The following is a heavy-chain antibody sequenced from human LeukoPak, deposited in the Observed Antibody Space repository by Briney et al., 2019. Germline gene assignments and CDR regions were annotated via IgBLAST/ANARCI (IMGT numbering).Heavy chain of an antibody. CDR1: GGSISSGGYY. CDR2: IYYSGST. CDR3: ARLGDTTVTTEIDY. D-gene: IGHD4-17*01. Sequence: SETLSLTCTVSGGSISSGGYYWSWIRQHPGKGLEWIGYIYYSGSTYYNPSLKSRVTISVDTSKNQFSLKLSSVTAADTAVYYCARLGDTTVTTEIDYWGQGTLVTVSS. V-gene: IGHV4-31*03. J-gene: IGHJ4*02.